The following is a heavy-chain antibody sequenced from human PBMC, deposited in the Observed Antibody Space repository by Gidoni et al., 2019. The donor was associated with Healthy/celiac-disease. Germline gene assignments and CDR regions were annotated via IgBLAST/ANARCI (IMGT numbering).Heavy chain of an antibody. CDR3: AGGGIAARPRWFDP. Sequence: EVQLVESGGGLVQPGGSLRRSGAASGLTFRSYWMSWVRQAPGKGLGWVANIKKDGSEQYYVDSVKGRFSIARANATNSLYLQMTSLRAEDPAVYYCAGGGIAARPRWFDPWGQGTLVTVSS. J-gene: IGHJ5*02. CDR2: IKKDGSEQ. V-gene: IGHV3-7*04. D-gene: IGHD6-6*01. CDR1: GLTFRSYW.